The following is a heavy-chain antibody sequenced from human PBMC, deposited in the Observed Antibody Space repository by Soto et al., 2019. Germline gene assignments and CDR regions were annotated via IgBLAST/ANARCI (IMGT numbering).Heavy chain of an antibody. J-gene: IGHJ4*02. Sequence: SETLSLTCTVSGGSMRNYFWTWIRQPPGKGLEWIGYIHYSGTTSFFPSYNPSLRSRVTISEDTSKNQFSLKLLSVTAADTAVYFCAAGEASSRNLAPYYLDFWGQGTLVTVSS. CDR2: IHYSGTT. CDR1: GGSMRNYF. CDR3: AAGEASSRNLAPYYLDF. D-gene: IGHD6-13*01. V-gene: IGHV4-59*01.